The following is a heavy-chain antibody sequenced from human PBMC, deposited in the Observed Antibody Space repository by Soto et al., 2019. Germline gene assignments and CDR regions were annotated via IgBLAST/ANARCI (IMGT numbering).Heavy chain of an antibody. CDR3: ARLYSSGYYLLDY. Sequence: QVQLVQSGAEVKKPGASVKVSCKASGYTFTSNGISWVRQAPRQGLEWIGWISAYNGNTNYAQKLQDRVTMTTDTSTSTAYMKLSSLTTDDTAIYYCARLYSSGYYLLDYWGQGTLVTVSS. V-gene: IGHV1-18*04. J-gene: IGHJ4*02. CDR1: GYTFTSNG. D-gene: IGHD6-19*01. CDR2: ISAYNGNT.